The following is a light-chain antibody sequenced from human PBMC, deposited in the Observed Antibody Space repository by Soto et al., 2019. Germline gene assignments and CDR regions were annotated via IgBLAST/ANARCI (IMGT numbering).Light chain of an antibody. V-gene: IGKV3-20*01. CDR1: QSVSSF. CDR2: DAS. J-gene: IGKJ1*01. CDR3: QQSGDSQWT. Sequence: EIVLTQSPGTLSLSPGERASLSCRASQSVSSFLAWYQQKPGQAPRLLIYDASNRATGIPDRFSGSGSGMDFTLTISSLEPEDFAVYYCQQSGDSQWTFGQGTKVDIK.